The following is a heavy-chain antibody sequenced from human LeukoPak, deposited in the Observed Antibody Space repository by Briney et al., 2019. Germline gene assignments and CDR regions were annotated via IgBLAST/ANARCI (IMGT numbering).Heavy chain of an antibody. J-gene: IGHJ6*02. CDR1: GYTFTSYD. CDR2: MNPNSGNT. Sequence: ASVKVSCKASGYTFTSYDINWVRQATGQGLEWIGWMNPNSGNTGYAQKFQGRVTMTRNTSISTAYMELSSLRSEDTAVYYCARRYSLIYYYYGMDVWGQGPTVTVSS. CDR3: ARRYSLIYYYYGMDV. D-gene: IGHD3-9*01. V-gene: IGHV1-8*01.